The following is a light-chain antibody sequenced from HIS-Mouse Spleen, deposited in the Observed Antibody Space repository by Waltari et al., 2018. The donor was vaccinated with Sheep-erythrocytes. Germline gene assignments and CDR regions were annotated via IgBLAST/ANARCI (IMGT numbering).Light chain of an antibody. CDR1: SRDVGGYNY. V-gene: IGLV2-11*01. J-gene: IGLJ3*02. Sequence: QSALTQPRSVSGSPGQSVTISCPGTSRDVGGYNYVSWYQQHPGKAPKLKIYDVSKRPSGVPDRFSGSKSGNTASLTISGLQAEDEADYYCCSYAGSYTWVFGGGTKLTVL. CDR3: CSYAGSYTWV. CDR2: DVS.